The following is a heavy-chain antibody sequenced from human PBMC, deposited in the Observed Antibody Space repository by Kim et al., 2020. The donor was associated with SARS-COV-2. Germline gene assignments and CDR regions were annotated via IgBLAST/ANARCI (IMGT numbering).Heavy chain of an antibody. J-gene: IGHJ4*02. V-gene: IGHV4-39*01. CDR3: ARYDYSKNFDY. CDR2: T. D-gene: IGHD4-4*01. Sequence: TYYTPSLKSRVTISVDTSKNQFSLKLSSVTAADTAVYYCARYDYSKNFDYWGQGTLVTVSS.